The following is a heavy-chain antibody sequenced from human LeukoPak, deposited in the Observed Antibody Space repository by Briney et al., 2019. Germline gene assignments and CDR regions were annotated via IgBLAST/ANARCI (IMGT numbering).Heavy chain of an antibody. CDR3: ARDSMITFGGVILGYFDY. D-gene: IGHD3-16*02. J-gene: IGHJ4*02. V-gene: IGHV4-39*07. Sequence: PSETLSLTCTVSGGSTSSSSYYWGWIRQPPGKGLEWIGNIYYSGSTYYNPSLKSRVTISVDTSKNQFSLKLSSVTAADTAVYYCARDSMITFGGVILGYFDYWGQGTLVTVSS. CDR2: IYYSGST. CDR1: GGSTSSSSYY.